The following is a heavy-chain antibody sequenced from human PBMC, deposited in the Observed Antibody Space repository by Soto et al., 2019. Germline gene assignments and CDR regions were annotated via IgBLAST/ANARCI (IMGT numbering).Heavy chain of an antibody. CDR3: ARKGRDGYNRYYYYGMDV. CDR1: GGSISSYY. V-gene: IGHV4-59*01. CDR2: IYYSGST. D-gene: IGHD5-12*01. J-gene: IGHJ6*02. Sequence: QVQLQESGPGLVKPSETLSLTCTVSGGSISSYYWSWIRQPPGKGLEWIGYIYYSGSTNYNPSLMSRVTISVDTSKNQFSLKLSSVTAADTAVYYCARKGRDGYNRYYYYGMDVWGQGTTVTVSS.